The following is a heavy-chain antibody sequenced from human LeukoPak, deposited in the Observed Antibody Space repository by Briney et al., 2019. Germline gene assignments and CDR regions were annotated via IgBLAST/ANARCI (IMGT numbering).Heavy chain of an antibody. V-gene: IGHV3-66*01. J-gene: IGHJ4*02. CDR3: ARDVIYASEIYSYGDC. Sequence: PGGSLRLSCAASGFTFSSYWMSWVRQAPGKGLEWVSVIYRGGGTAYADSVKDRFTISRDNFKNMVYLHMNSLKAEDTAVYYCARDVIYASEIYSYGDCLGQGTLVTVSS. D-gene: IGHD3-16*01. CDR2: IYRGGGT. CDR1: GFTFSSYW.